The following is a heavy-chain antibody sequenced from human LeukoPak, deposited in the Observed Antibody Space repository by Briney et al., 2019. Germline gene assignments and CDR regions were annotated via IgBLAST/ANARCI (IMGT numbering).Heavy chain of an antibody. J-gene: IGHJ4*02. Sequence: PGGSLRLSCAASGFTFSNSGMHWVRQAPGKGLEWVALIRFDGSNDFYADSVKGRFTISRGNSKNTLYLQMNTLRTEDTAVYYCAKDPRFYGREWTGYFDYWGQGTLVTVSS. D-gene: IGHD3/OR15-3a*01. CDR2: IRFDGSND. CDR1: GFTFSNSG. V-gene: IGHV3-30*02. CDR3: AKDPRFYGREWTGYFDY.